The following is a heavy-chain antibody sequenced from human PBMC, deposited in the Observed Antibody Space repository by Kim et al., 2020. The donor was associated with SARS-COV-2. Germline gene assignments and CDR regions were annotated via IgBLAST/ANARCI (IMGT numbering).Heavy chain of an antibody. V-gene: IGHV3-74*01. CDR3: ARSRGNTVIDY. D-gene: IGHD4-17*01. CDR2: LKNDGSST. Sequence: GGSLRLSCAASGFTFSSYWMHWVRQGPGKGLVWVSRLKNDGSSTNYADSVKGRFTISRDNAKNTLYLQMNSLRVEDTAVYYCARSRGNTVIDYWGQGTLVTVSS. CDR1: GFTFSSYW. J-gene: IGHJ4*02.